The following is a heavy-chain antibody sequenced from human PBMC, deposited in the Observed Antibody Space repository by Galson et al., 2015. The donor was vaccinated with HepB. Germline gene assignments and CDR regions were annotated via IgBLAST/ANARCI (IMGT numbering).Heavy chain of an antibody. CDR1: GFTFSGSA. Sequence: FLRLSCAGSGFTFSGSAMHWVRQAPGKGLEWVGRIGCASYNYATAYTASVKGRFTLSRDDSKNTAFLQMISLRTEDTAVYYCVRMGDLSGYSSSGGQGTLVTVSS. CDR3: VRMGDLSGYSSS. J-gene: IGHJ4*02. V-gene: IGHV3-73*01. CDR2: IGCASYNYAT. D-gene: IGHD6-13*01.